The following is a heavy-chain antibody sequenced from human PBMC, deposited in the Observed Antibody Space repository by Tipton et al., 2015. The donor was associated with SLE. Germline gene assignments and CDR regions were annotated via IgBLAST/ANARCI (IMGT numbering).Heavy chain of an antibody. V-gene: IGHV3-30*04. Sequence: SLRLSCAASGFTFSNYAMHWVRQAPGKGLEWVAVISYDGSNKYEDSVKGRFTISRDNSKNTLYLQMHSLRAEDTAVYYCARDLYGMDVWGQGTTVTVSS. CDR1: GFTFSNYA. J-gene: IGHJ6*02. CDR2: ISYDGSNK. CDR3: ARDLYGMDV.